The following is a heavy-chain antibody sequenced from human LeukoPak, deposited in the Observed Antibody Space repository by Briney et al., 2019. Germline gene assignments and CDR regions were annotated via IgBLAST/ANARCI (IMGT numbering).Heavy chain of an antibody. J-gene: IGHJ4*02. V-gene: IGHV5-51*01. Sequence: GQSLKISCKGSGYSFTSHWIGWVRQMPGKGLEWMGIVNPDDSDTIYSPSFQGQVTISAAESITTAYLQWSSLNASDTAMYYCARLRWPRGGRSSFDYWGQGALVTVSS. CDR2: VNPDDSDT. CDR1: GYSFTSHW. D-gene: IGHD3-10*01. CDR3: ARLRWPRGGRSSFDY.